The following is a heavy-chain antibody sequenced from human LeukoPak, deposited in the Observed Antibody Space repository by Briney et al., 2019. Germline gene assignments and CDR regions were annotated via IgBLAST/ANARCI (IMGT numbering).Heavy chain of an antibody. CDR1: GFSFSTYG. CDR2: IWYDGTNK. Sequence: GGSLRLSCAASGFSFSTYGMHWVRQAPGKGLEWVAVIWYDGTNKYYAASVKGRFTISRDNSKNTVYLQMNSLRVEDTAVYYCAKYSYGWYNLEYWGQGTLVTVSS. CDR3: AKYSYGWYNLEY. J-gene: IGHJ4*02. D-gene: IGHD6-19*01. V-gene: IGHV3-33*06.